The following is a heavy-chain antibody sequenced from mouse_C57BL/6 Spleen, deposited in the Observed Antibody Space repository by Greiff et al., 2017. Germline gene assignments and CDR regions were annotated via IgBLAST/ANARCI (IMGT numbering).Heavy chain of an antibody. Sequence: QVQLQQPGAELVMPGASVKLSCKASGYTFTSYWMHWVKQRPGQGLECIGEIDPSDSYTNYNQKFKGKSTLTVDKSSSTAYMQLSSLTSEDSAVYYCARSRYYGSFDYWGQGTTLTVSS. V-gene: IGHV1-69*01. CDR2: IDPSDSYT. J-gene: IGHJ2*01. D-gene: IGHD1-1*01. CDR1: GYTFTSYW. CDR3: ARSRYYGSFDY.